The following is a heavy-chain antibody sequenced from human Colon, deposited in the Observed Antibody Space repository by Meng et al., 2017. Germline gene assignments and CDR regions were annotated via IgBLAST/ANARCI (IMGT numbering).Heavy chain of an antibody. V-gene: IGHV3-21*01. CDR3: ARSITMVRGSALGFDY. CDR2: ISSSSSYI. CDR1: GFTFSSYS. D-gene: IGHD3-10*01. J-gene: IGHJ4*02. Sequence: GESLKISCAASGFTFSSYSMNWVRQAPGKGLEWVSSISSSSSYIYYAASVKGRFTISRDNAKNSRYLQMNSRRAEDTAVYYCARSITMVRGSALGFDYWGQGTLVTVAS.